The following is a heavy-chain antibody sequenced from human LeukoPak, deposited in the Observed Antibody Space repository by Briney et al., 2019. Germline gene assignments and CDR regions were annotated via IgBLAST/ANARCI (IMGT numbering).Heavy chain of an antibody. D-gene: IGHD3-22*01. CDR1: GYTFTGYY. Sequence: ASVKVSCKASGYTFTGYYKHWVRQAPGQGLEWMGWINPNSGGTNYAQKFQGWVTMTRDTSISTAYMELSRLRSDDTAVYYCARDSSGYWFDYWGQGTLVTVSS. J-gene: IGHJ4*02. CDR3: ARDSSGYWFDY. CDR2: INPNSGGT. V-gene: IGHV1-2*04.